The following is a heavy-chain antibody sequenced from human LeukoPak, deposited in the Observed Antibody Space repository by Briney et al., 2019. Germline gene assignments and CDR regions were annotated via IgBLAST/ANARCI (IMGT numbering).Heavy chain of an antibody. J-gene: IGHJ4*02. V-gene: IGHV4-39*07. CDR3: ARVRTPYTAMDTFDY. CDR2: IYYSGST. CDR1: GGSISSSSYY. D-gene: IGHD5-18*01. Sequence: SETLSLTCTVSGGSISSSSYYWGWIRQPPGKGLEWIGSIYYSGSTYYNPSLKSRVTISVDTSKNQFSLKLSSVTAADTAVYYCARVRTPYTAMDTFDYWGQGTLVTVSS.